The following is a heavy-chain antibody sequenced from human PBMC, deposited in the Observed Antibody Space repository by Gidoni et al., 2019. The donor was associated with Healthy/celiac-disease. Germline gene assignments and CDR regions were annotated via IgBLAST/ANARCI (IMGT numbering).Heavy chain of an antibody. CDR1: GYTFTSYD. CDR3: ARALGYSSGWYRTPVYYGMDV. D-gene: IGHD6-19*01. V-gene: IGHV1-8*01. J-gene: IGHJ6*02. Sequence: QVQLVQSGAEVKKPGASVKVSCKASGYTFTSYDINWVRQATGQGLEWMGWMNPNSGNTGYAQKFQGRVTMTRNTSISTAYMELSSLRSEDTAVYYCARALGYSSGWYRTPVYYGMDVWGQGTTVTVSS. CDR2: MNPNSGNT.